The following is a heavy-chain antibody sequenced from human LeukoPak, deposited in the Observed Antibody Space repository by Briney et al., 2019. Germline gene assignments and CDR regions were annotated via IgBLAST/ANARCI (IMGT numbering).Heavy chain of an antibody. CDR2: ISSSSSYI. Sequence: PGGSLRLSCAASGFTFSSYSMNWVRQAPGKGLEWVSSISSSSSYIYYADSVKGRFTISRDNAKNSLYLQMNSLRAEDTAVYYCARVSIFGSRSQDAFDIWGQGTMVTVSS. CDR1: GFTFSSYS. D-gene: IGHD3-3*01. CDR3: ARVSIFGSRSQDAFDI. V-gene: IGHV3-21*01. J-gene: IGHJ3*02.